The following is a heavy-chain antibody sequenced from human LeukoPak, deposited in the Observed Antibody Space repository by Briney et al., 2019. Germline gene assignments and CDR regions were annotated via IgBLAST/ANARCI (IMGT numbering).Heavy chain of an antibody. CDR2: ISSSSSYI. Sequence: GGSLRLSCAASGFTFSSYSMNWVRQAPGKGLEWVSSISSSSSYIYYADSVKGRFTISRDNAKNSLYLQMNSLRAEDTAVYYCARGSGGGSCCGLDYWGRGTLVTVSS. V-gene: IGHV3-21*01. CDR1: GFTFSSYS. J-gene: IGHJ4*02. D-gene: IGHD2-15*01. CDR3: ARGSGGGSCCGLDY.